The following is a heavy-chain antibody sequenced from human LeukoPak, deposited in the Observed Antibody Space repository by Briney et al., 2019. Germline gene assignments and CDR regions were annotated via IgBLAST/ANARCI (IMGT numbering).Heavy chain of an antibody. CDR1: GGSISSYY. D-gene: IGHD3-3*01. J-gene: IGHJ5*02. CDR3: ARENDFWSGYYFARAGWFNP. V-gene: IGHV4-59*01. CDR2: IYYSGST. Sequence: SETLSLTCTVSGGSISSYYWSWIRQPPGKGLEWIGYIYYSGSTNYNPSLKSRVTISVDTSKNQFSLKLSSVTAADTAVYYCARENDFWSGYYFARAGWFNPWGQGTLVTVSS.